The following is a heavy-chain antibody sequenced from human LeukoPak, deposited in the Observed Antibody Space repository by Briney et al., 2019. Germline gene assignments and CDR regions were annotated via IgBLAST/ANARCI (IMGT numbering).Heavy chain of an antibody. V-gene: IGHV1-2*02. CDR2: INPNSGDT. CDR3: AIPGGSSRDFDY. D-gene: IGHD6-13*01. J-gene: IGHJ4*02. CDR1: GYTFTDYY. Sequence: ASVKVSCKASGYTFTDYYMHWVRQAPGQGLEWMGWINPNSGDTNYAQKFQGRVTMTRDTSISTAYMELSRLRSDDTAVYYCAIPGGSSRDFDYWGQGTLVTVSS.